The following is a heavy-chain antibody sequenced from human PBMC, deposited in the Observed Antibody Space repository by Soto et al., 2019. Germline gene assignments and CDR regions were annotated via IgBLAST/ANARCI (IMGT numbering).Heavy chain of an antibody. CDR3: AKELSPLEWALLEVDV. D-gene: IGHD3-3*01. CDR2: ISYDGSSK. Sequence: VGSLRPSCAASGFTFISYGRHWVPQAPCKWLGRGPVISYDGSSKDYGAYVKGRFTVSKDNAKNTLYLQINSPRAEYTAGSDCAKELSPLEWALLEVDVWGQGTTATVSS. CDR1: GFTFISYG. J-gene: IGHJ6*02. V-gene: IGHV3-30*18.